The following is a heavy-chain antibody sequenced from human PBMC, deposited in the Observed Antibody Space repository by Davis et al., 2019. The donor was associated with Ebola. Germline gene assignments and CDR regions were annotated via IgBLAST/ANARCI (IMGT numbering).Heavy chain of an antibody. CDR2: ISAYNGNT. V-gene: IGHV1-18*01. J-gene: IGHJ4*02. CDR1: GYTFTSYG. CDR3: ARDGLFFGGSYRFDY. D-gene: IGHD1-26*01. Sequence: ASVKVSCKASGYTFTSYGISWVRQAPGQGLEWMGWISAYNGNTNYAQKLQGRVTMTTDTSTSTAYMELRSLRSDDTAVYYCARDGLFFGGSYRFDYWGQGTLVTVSS.